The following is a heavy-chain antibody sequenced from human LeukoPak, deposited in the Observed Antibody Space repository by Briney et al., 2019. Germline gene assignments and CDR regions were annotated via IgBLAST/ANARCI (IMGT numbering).Heavy chain of an antibody. CDR3: ARGVRGYSYGLYYYYHMDV. V-gene: IGHV1-8*03. D-gene: IGHD5-18*01. CDR2: MNPNSGNT. CDR1: GYTFTSYD. J-gene: IGHJ6*03. Sequence: ASVKVSCKASGYTFTSYDINWVRQATGQGLEWMGWMNPNSGNTGYAQKFQGRVTITRNTSISTAYMELSSLRSEDTAVYYCARGVRGYSYGLYYYYHMDVWGKGTTVTVSS.